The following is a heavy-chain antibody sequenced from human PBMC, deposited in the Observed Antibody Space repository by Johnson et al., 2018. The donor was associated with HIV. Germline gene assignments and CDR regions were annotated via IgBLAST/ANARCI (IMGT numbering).Heavy chain of an antibody. J-gene: IGHJ3*02. CDR2: IRNKANSYTT. CDR1: GFTFSDHY. CDR3: AKDPNPGGDAFDI. Sequence: VQLVESGGGLVQPGGSLRLSCAASGFTFSDHYMDWVRQAPGKGLEWVGRIRNKANSYTTEYAASVKGRFTISRDNSKNTLYLQMNSLRAEDTAVYYCAKDPNPGGDAFDIWGQGTMVTVSS. V-gene: IGHV3-72*01. D-gene: IGHD1-14*01.